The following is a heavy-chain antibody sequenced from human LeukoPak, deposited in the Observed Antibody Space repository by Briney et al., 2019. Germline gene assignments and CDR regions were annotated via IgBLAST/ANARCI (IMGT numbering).Heavy chain of an antibody. D-gene: IGHD3-10*01. V-gene: IGHV3-7*01. Sequence: PGGSLRLSCAASGFTFSSYAMSWVRQAPGKGLEWVANIKQDGSEKYYVDSVKGRFTISRDNAKNSLYLQMNSLRAEDTAVYYCARDGLVVRGVIIGSGYYMDVWGKGTTVTISS. J-gene: IGHJ6*03. CDR3: ARDGLVVRGVIIGSGYYMDV. CDR2: IKQDGSEK. CDR1: GFTFSSYA.